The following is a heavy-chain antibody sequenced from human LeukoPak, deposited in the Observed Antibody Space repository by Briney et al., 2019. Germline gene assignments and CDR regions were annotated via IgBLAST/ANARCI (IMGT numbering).Heavy chain of an antibody. V-gene: IGHV4-38-2*02. Sequence: PSATLSLTCTVSDYSISSGYGYYWGWIRQPPGKGLEWIGNIYHSGITYYNHFNSSLKSRVTISIDTSKNQFSLRLTSVTAADTAVYFCATLVSTRYYFDYWGQGTLVTVSS. D-gene: IGHD5/OR15-5a*01. CDR2: IYHSGIT. J-gene: IGHJ4*02. CDR1: DYSISSGYGYY. CDR3: ATLVSTRYYFDY.